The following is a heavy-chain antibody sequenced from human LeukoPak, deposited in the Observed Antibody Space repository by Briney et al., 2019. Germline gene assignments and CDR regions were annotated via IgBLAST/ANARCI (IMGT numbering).Heavy chain of an antibody. V-gene: IGHV1-24*01. D-gene: IGHD5-18*01. CDR2: FDPEDGET. CDR3: ARDGELGIQLWSPFGHYYYGMDV. J-gene: IGHJ6*02. CDR1: GYTLTELS. Sequence: ASVKVSCKVSGYTLTELSMHWVRQAPGKGLEWMGGFDPEDGETIYAQKFQGRVTMTEDTSTDTAYMELRSLRSDDTAVYYCARDGELGIQLWSPFGHYYYGMDVWGQGTTVTVSS.